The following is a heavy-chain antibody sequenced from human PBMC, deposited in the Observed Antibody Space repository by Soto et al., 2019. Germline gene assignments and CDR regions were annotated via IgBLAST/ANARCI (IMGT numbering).Heavy chain of an antibody. CDR1: GFTFDDYA. CDR3: AKGIAALDYYGMDV. D-gene: IGHD6-6*01. Sequence: PGGSLRLSCAASGFTFDDYAMHWVRQAPGKGLEWVSGISWNSGSIGYADSVKGRFTISRDNAKNSLYLQMNSQRAEDTALYYCAKGIAALDYYGMDVWGQGTTVTVSS. CDR2: ISWNSGSI. V-gene: IGHV3-9*01. J-gene: IGHJ6*02.